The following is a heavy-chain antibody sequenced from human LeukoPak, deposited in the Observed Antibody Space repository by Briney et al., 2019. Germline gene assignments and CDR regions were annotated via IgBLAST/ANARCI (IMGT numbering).Heavy chain of an antibody. J-gene: IGHJ4*02. CDR3: ARRGHSSGLGWYYFDY. Sequence: SETLSLTCTVPGGSISSYYWSWIRQPPGKGLEWIGYIYYSGSTNYNPSLKSRVTISVDTSKNQFSLKLSSVTAADTAAYYCARRGHSSGLGWYYFDYWGQGTLVTVSS. CDR1: GGSISSYY. D-gene: IGHD6-19*01. CDR2: IYYSGST. V-gene: IGHV4-59*08.